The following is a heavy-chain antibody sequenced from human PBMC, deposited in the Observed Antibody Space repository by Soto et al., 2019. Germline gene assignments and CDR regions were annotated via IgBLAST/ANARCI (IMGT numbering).Heavy chain of an antibody. Sequence: EVQLLESGGGLVQPGGSLRLSCAASGCTFSSYAMSWVRQAPGKGLEWVSAISGSGGSTYYADSVKGRFTISRDNSKNTLYLQMNSLRSEDTAVYYCAKKAGTVTTKFSDYFDYWGQGTLVTVSS. CDR2: ISGSGGST. CDR1: GCTFSSYA. D-gene: IGHD4-17*01. V-gene: IGHV3-23*01. J-gene: IGHJ4*02. CDR3: AKKAGTVTTKFSDYFDY.